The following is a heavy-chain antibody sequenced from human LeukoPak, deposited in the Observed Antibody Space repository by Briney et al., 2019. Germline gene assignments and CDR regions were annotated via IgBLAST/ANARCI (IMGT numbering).Heavy chain of an antibody. CDR1: GGTFSSYT. J-gene: IGHJ6*03. CDR3: ARDSSSSLFDYYYYYMDV. CDR2: IIPILGIA. V-gene: IGHV1-69*04. Sequence: SVKVSCKASGGTFSSYTISWVRQAPGQGLEWMGRIIPILGIANYAQKFQGRVTITADKSTSTAYMELSSLRPEDTAVYYCARDSSSSLFDYYYYYMDVWGKGTTVTVSS. D-gene: IGHD6-6*01.